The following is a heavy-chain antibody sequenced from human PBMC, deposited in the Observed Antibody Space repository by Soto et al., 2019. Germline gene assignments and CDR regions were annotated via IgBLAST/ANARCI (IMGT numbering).Heavy chain of an antibody. J-gene: IGHJ4*02. CDR2: ISGSGGST. Sequence: PGGSLRLSCAASGFTFSSYAMNWVCQAPGKGLEWVSVISGSGGSTYYADSVKGRFTISRDNYKNTLYLQMSSLRAEDTALYYCVKDEGSSRPFDYWGQGTLVTVSS. CDR3: VKDEGSSRPFDY. V-gene: IGHV3-23*01. D-gene: IGHD6-13*01. CDR1: GFTFSSYA.